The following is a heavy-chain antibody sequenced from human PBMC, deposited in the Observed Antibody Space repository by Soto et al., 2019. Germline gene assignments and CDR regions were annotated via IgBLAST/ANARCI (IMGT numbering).Heavy chain of an antibody. D-gene: IGHD3-22*01. Sequence: GGSLRLSCAASGFTFSSYATSWVRQAPGKGLEWVSAISGSGGSTYYADSVKGRFTISRDNSKNTLYLQMNSLRAEDTAVYYCASYLYYYDSSGFDYGGQGTLVTVSS. CDR1: GFTFSSYA. CDR2: ISGSGGST. CDR3: ASYLYYYDSSGFDY. V-gene: IGHV3-23*01. J-gene: IGHJ4*02.